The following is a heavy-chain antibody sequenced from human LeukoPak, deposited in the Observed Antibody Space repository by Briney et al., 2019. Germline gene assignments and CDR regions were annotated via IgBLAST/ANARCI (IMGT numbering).Heavy chain of an antibody. CDR2: ISSDGSWT. CDR3: VSFYETY. CDR1: GHYW. Sequence: GGSLRLSCAASGHYWMHWVRQVPGKGLVWVSHISSDGSWTSYADSVKGRFTISKDNAKNTVYLQMNSLRAEDTAVYCCVSFYETYWGRGTLVTVSS. V-gene: IGHV3-74*01. D-gene: IGHD2/OR15-2a*01. J-gene: IGHJ4*02.